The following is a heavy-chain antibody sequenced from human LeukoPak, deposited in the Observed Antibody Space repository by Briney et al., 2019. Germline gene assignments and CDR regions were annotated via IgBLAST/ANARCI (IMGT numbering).Heavy chain of an antibody. V-gene: IGHV4-4*09. D-gene: IGHD3-10*01. CDR3: ARGYGSGSDNYYYYGMDV. CDR1: GGSISGYY. J-gene: IGHJ6*02. Sequence: SETLSLTCTVSGGSISGYYWSWIRQPPGKGLEWIGYIYTSGSTNYNPSPKSRVTISVDRSKNQFSLKLSSVTAADTAVYYCARGYGSGSDNYYYYGMDVWGQGTTVTVSS. CDR2: IYTSGST.